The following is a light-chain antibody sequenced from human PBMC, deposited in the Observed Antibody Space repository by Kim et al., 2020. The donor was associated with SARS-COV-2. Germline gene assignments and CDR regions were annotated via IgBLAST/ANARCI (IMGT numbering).Light chain of an antibody. CDR3: LHDYNYPLT. CDR2: SAS. J-gene: IGKJ4*01. CDR1: QDMRSD. V-gene: IGKV1-6*01. Sequence: ASVGDRVTITCRASQDMRSDLDWYQQKPGKAPNLLIYSASNLQSGVPSRFSGSGSGTDFTLTINSLQPEDFATYYCLHDYNYPLTFGGGTKVDIK.